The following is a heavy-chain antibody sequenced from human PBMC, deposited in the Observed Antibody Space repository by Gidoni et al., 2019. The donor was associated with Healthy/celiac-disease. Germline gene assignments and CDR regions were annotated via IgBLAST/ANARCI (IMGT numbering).Heavy chain of an antibody. CDR3: ASPLRFLEGGSEDAFDI. V-gene: IGHV3-23*01. Sequence: EVQLLESGGGLVQPGGSLRLSCAASGFTFSSYAMSWVRQAPGKGLEWVSAISGSGGSTYYADSVKGRFTISRDNSKNTLYLQMNSLRAEDTAVYYCASPLRFLEGGSEDAFDIWGQGTMVTVSS. D-gene: IGHD3-3*01. CDR1: GFTFSSYA. J-gene: IGHJ3*02. CDR2: ISGSGGST.